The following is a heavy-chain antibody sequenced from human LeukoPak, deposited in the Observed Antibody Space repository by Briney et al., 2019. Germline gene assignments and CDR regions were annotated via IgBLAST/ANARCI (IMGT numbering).Heavy chain of an antibody. J-gene: IGHJ5*02. D-gene: IGHD3-22*01. Sequence: AGSLSLSCAVSGFTFSIYSMSWVRQPPGKGLEWVSAISGSGGSTYYADSMKGRFITSRNTSKNTVYLKINSQRAEDTAVYYGAKVVGSYYYDSSGQNWFVPWGQGTLVTVSS. V-gene: IGHV3-23*01. CDR3: AKVVGSYYYDSSGQNWFVP. CDR2: ISGSGGST. CDR1: GFTFSIYS.